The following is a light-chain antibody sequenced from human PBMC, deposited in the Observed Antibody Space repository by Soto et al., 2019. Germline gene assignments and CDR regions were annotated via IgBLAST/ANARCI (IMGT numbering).Light chain of an antibody. CDR3: CSSGGSPTYV. CDR2: EVN. CDR1: SSNGGSYQL. V-gene: IGLV2-23*02. J-gene: IGLJ1*01. Sequence: QSVLTQPASVSGSPGQSLTISCTGTSSNGGSYQLVSWYQQHTGRAPKLMIFEVNKRPSVFSNRFSGSKSGNTASLTISGLKVEDEADYYCCSSGGSPTYVFGTGTKVTVL.